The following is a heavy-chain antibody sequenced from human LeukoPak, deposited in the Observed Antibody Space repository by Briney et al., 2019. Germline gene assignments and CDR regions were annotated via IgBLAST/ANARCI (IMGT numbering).Heavy chain of an antibody. CDR2: INHSGST. J-gene: IGHJ4*02. CDR1: GGSISSSSYY. Sequence: SGTLSLTCTVSGGSISSSSYYWGWIRQPPGKGLEWIGEINHSGSTNYNPSLKSRVTISVDTSKNQFSLKLSSVTAADTAVYYCAGQQWLRLRPFDSWGQGALVTVSS. V-gene: IGHV4-39*07. D-gene: IGHD5-12*01. CDR3: AGQQWLRLRPFDS.